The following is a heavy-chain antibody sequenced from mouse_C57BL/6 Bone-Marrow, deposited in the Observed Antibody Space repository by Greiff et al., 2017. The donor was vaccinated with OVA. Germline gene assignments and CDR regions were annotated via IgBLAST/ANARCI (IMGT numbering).Heavy chain of an antibody. CDR3: ARREEKGQLRPWFAY. CDR2: IYPSDSDT. Sequence: QVQLKQPGAELVRPGSSVKLSCKASGYTFTSYWMDWVKQRPGQGLEWIGHIYPSDSDTHYNQKFKDKATLTVDNSYSTAYIQLSSLTSEDSAVYYCARREEKGQLRPWFAYWGRGTRVTVSA. J-gene: IGHJ3*01. CDR1: GYTFTSYW. D-gene: IGHD3-2*02. V-gene: IGHV1-61*01.